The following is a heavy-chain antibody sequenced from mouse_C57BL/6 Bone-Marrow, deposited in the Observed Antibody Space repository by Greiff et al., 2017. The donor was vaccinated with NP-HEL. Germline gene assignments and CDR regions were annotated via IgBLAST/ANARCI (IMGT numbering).Heavy chain of an antibody. D-gene: IGHD5-5*01. J-gene: IGHJ2*01. V-gene: IGHV1-81*01. CDR1: GYTFTSYG. CDR2: IYPRSGNT. Sequence: VMLVESGAELARPGASVKLSCKASGYTFTSYGISWVKQRTGQGLEWIGEIYPRSGNTYYNEKFKGKATLTADKSSSTAYMELRSLTSEDSAVYFCARENYLDYFDYWGQGTTLTVSS. CDR3: ARENYLDYFDY.